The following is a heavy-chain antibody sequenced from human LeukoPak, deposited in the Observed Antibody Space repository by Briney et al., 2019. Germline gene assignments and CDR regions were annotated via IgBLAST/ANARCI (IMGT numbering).Heavy chain of an antibody. CDR3: AKEYSSSWYYFDY. Sequence: GGSLRLSCAASGFTFSSYAMNWVRQAPGKGLEWVSAISGSGGSTYYADSVKGRFTISRDNSKNTLYLQMNCLRAEDTAVYYCAKEYSSSWYYFDYWGQGTLVTVSS. V-gene: IGHV3-23*01. J-gene: IGHJ4*02. CDR2: ISGSGGST. CDR1: GFTFSSYA. D-gene: IGHD6-13*01.